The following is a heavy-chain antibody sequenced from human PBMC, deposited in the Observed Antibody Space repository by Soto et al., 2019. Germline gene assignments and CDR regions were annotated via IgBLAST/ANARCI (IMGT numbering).Heavy chain of an antibody. Sequence: EVQLLESGGGLVQPGGSLRLSCAASGFTFSSYRMTWVRQAPGKGLEWASFSSATGAGTYYADSVKGRFTISRDNSKNTLYLQMTSLRADDTAVYYCAKDRRAGGNYGFYSDFWGQGALGHRLL. D-gene: IGHD1-7*01. V-gene: IGHV3-23*01. CDR1: GFTFSSYR. CDR2: SSATGAGT. CDR3: AKDRRAGGNYGFYSDF. J-gene: IGHJ4*02.